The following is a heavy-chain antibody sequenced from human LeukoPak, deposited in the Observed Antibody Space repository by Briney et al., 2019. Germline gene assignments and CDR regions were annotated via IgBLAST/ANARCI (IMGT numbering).Heavy chain of an antibody. D-gene: IGHD3-3*01. CDR1: GFTFSDYG. CDR3: ATYYDFWSGYYMVDY. Sequence: GGSLRLSCATSGFTFSDYGIHWVRQAPGKGLEWVAFISYDGSDEYYADSVKGRFTISRDNSKNTLYLQMNSLRAEDTAVYYCATYYDFWSGYYMVDYWGQGTLVTVSS. J-gene: IGHJ4*02. CDR2: ISYDGSDE. V-gene: IGHV3-30*03.